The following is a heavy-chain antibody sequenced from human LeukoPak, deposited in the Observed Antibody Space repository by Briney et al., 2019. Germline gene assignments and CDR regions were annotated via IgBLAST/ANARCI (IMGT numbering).Heavy chain of an antibody. CDR1: GGSISSGGYY. V-gene: IGHV4-31*03. D-gene: IGHD6-19*01. CDR2: IYYSGST. Sequence: SQTLSPTCTVSGGSISSGGYYWSWIRQHPGKGLEWIGYIYYSGSTYYNPSLKSRVTISVDTSKNQFSLKLSSVTAADTAVYYCARWWSSGWQEGRWFDPWGQGTLVTVSS. CDR3: ARWWSSGWQEGRWFDP. J-gene: IGHJ5*02.